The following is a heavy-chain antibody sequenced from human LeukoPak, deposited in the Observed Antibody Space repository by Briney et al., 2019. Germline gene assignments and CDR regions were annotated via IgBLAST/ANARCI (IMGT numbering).Heavy chain of an antibody. D-gene: IGHD3-22*01. Sequence: GGSLRLPCAACGFSFSSYAMRWVRQAAGKGREWVVRIKSKTNGGTTDYAAPVRGRFTVSRDDSQNTLFLQMNSLKTDDTAVYYCTADTYDSSTYCHDYWGQGTLVTVSS. CDR2: IKSKTNGGTT. CDR3: TADTYDSSTYCHDY. V-gene: IGHV3-15*01. J-gene: IGHJ4*02. CDR1: GFSFSSYA.